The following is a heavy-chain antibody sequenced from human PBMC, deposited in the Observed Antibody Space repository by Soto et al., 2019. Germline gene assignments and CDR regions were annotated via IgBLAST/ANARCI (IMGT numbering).Heavy chain of an antibody. CDR2: IIPIFGTA. CDR3: ARTETGTRDYYYYGMDV. V-gene: IGHV1-69*13. J-gene: IGHJ6*02. Sequence: ASVKVSCKASGGTFSSYAISWVRQAPGQGLEWMGGIIPIFGTANYAQKFQGRVTITADESTSTAYMELSSLRSEDTAVYYCARTETGTRDYYYYGMDVWGQGTTVTVS. CDR1: GGTFSSYA. D-gene: IGHD1-7*01.